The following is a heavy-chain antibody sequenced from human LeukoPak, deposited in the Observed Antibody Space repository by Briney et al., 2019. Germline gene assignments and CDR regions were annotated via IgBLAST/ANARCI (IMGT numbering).Heavy chain of an antibody. D-gene: IGHD3-22*01. J-gene: IGHJ3*02. CDR1: GGSFSGYY. Sequence: SETLSLTCAVYGGSFSGYYWSWIRQPPGKGLEWIGEINHSGSTNYNPSLKSRVTISVDTSKNQFSLKLSSVTAADTAVYYCARRYYYDSSGYYYAYAFDIWGQGTMVTVSS. CDR3: ARRYYYDSSGYYYAYAFDI. CDR2: INHSGST. V-gene: IGHV4-34*01.